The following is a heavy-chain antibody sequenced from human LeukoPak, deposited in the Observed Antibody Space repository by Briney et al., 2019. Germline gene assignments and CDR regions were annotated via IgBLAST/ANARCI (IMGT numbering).Heavy chain of an antibody. J-gene: IGHJ4*02. CDR3: ARVAGYCRTTSCYGYYFDS. V-gene: IGHV3-11*04. CDR2: ITSSGGAI. Sequence: PGGSLRLSCAASGFTFSNYYMTWIRQAPGKGLEWVSYITSSGGAIYYADSVKGRFTISRDNAKNSLYLQMNSLRAEDTAVYYCARVAGYCRTTSCYGYYFDSWGQGTLVTVSS. CDR1: GFTFSNYY. D-gene: IGHD2-2*01.